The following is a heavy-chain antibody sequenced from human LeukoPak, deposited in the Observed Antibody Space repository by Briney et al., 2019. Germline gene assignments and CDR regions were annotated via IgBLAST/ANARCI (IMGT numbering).Heavy chain of an antibody. D-gene: IGHD4-17*01. CDR1: GGTFSSYA. V-gene: IGHV1-69*04. CDR2: IIPILGIA. CDR3: ATDLYDYGDYYYYGMDV. J-gene: IGHJ6*02. Sequence: SVKVSCKASGGTFSSYAISWVRQAPGQGLEWMGRIIPILGIANYAQKFQGRVTITADKSTSTAYTELSSLRSEDTAVYYCATDLYDYGDYYYYGMDVWGQGTTVTVSS.